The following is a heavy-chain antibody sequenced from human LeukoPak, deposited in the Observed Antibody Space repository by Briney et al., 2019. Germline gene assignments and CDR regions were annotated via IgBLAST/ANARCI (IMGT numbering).Heavy chain of an antibody. V-gene: IGHV1-18*01. CDR3: AREKGVVVVAATQGFWFDP. CDR1: GYTFTSYG. Sequence: ASVKVSCKASGYTFTSYGISWVRQAPGQGLEWMGWISAYNGNTNYAQKLQGRVTMTTDTSTSTAYMELRSLRSDDTAVYYCAREKGVVVVAATQGFWFDPWDQGTLVTVSS. J-gene: IGHJ5*02. D-gene: IGHD2-15*01. CDR2: ISAYNGNT.